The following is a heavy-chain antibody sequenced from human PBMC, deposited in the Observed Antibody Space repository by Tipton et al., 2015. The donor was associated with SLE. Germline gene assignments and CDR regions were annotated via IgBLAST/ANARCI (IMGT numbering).Heavy chain of an antibody. D-gene: IGHD4-17*01. J-gene: IGHJ6*02. Sequence: SLRLSCTASGFNVSNNYMGWVRQAPGKGLEWVSVIYTGDNTNYADSVEGRFTISRDRSKNTLYLQMNSLRAEDTALYYCARVYGDYVPYYYNGMDVWGQGTTVTVSS. CDR3: ARVYGDYVPYYYNGMDV. CDR2: IYTGDNT. CDR1: GFNVSNNY. V-gene: IGHV3-66*01.